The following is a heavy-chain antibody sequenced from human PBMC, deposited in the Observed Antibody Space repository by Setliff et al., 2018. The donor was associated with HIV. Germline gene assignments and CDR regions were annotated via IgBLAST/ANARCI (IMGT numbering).Heavy chain of an antibody. J-gene: IGHJ4*02. CDR2: VYYSGST. Sequence: SETLSLTCTVSGGSIRSSSYYWGWIRQSPGKGLEWIGSVYYSGSTYHNPSLKSRITISIDTSKDHFSLHLTSVTAADTAIYYCARVDTMLLFFDLWGQGTLVTVSS. CDR1: GGSIRSSSYY. V-gene: IGHV4-39*02. D-gene: IGHD3-10*02. CDR3: ARVDTMLLFFDL.